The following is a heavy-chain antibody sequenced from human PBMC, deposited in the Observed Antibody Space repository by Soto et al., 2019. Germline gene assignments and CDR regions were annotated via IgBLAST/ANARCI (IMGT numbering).Heavy chain of an antibody. D-gene: IGHD4-4*01. CDR2: IIPILGRE. J-gene: IGHJ6*02. CDR1: GGSFSSFA. Sequence: QGQLVQSGAEVKKPGSSVKVSCKASGGSFSSFAINWVRQAPGQGLEWMARIIPILGRENYAQKFQGRVTITADESTSTAYLVLTSLRSEDSAVYYCARDDSNYPGRYGMDVWGQGTTVTVSS. V-gene: IGHV1-69*01. CDR3: ARDDSNYPGRYGMDV.